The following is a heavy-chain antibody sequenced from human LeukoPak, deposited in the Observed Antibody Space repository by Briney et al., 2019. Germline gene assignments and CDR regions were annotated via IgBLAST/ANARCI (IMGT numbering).Heavy chain of an antibody. D-gene: IGHD2-2*01. J-gene: IGHJ6*02. CDR3: ARQIASPTYYYYYFGMDV. CDR2: IYHSGST. CDR1: GGSISSSSYY. Sequence: SETLSLTCTVSGGSISSSSYYWVWIRQPPGKGLDWIGSIYHSGSTYYKPSLNSRVTISVDTSKNQFSLKLSSVTAADTAVYYCARQIASPTYYYYYFGMDVWGQGTTVTVSS. V-gene: IGHV4-39*01.